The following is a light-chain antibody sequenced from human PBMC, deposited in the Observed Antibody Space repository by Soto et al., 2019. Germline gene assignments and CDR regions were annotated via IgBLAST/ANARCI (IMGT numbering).Light chain of an antibody. CDR3: QQASSFPWT. V-gene: IGKV1-12*01. CDR2: AAA. J-gene: IGKJ1*01. Sequence: DIQLDQSPSSVSASVGDRVTVTCRASKSVASRLAWYQQKPGKAPKLLIYAAAKLQTGVPSRFSGTGSETHFTLTINSLKPEDFASYYCQQASSFPWTFGQGTRVDVK. CDR1: KSVASR.